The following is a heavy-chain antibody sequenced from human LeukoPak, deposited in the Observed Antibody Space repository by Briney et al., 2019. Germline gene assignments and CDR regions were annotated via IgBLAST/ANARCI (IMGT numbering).Heavy chain of an antibody. CDR1: GFTFSGSA. Sequence: GGSLTLSCAASGFTFSGSAMLWVRQASGKGGEGGGRIRSRANSYSTAYAASVKGRFTISRDDSKNTAYLQMNSLKTENTAVYYCTSQASDYDFWSSPFPPFEYYGMDVWGQGTTVTVSS. CDR2: IRSRANSYST. V-gene: IGHV3-73*01. CDR3: TSQASDYDFWSSPFPPFEYYGMDV. J-gene: IGHJ6*01. D-gene: IGHD3-3*01.